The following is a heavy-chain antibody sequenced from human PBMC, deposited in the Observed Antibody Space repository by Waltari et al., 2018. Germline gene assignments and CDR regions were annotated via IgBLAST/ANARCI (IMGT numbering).Heavy chain of an antibody. J-gene: IGHJ4*02. CDR3: ARSSVLAQLVPPTLDY. V-gene: IGHV4-30-2*01. Sequence: QLQLQESGSGLVKPSQTLSLTCAVSGGSISSGGYSWSWIRQPTGKGLEWIGYMYQSGSTYYNPSLKSRVTISVDRSKNQFSRRLSSVTAADTAVYYCARSSVLAQLVPPTLDYWGQGTLVTVSS. CDR2: MYQSGST. D-gene: IGHD6-6*01. CDR1: GGSISSGGYS.